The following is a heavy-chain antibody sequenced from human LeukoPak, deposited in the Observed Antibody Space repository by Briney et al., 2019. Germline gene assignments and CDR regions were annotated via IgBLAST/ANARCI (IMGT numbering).Heavy chain of an antibody. CDR1: GYTFTSYG. V-gene: IGHV1-18*01. J-gene: IGHJ5*02. CDR3: ARSPYSSESPVNWFDP. CDR2: ISAYNGNT. D-gene: IGHD6-19*01. Sequence: ASVKVSCKASGYTFTSYGISWVRQAPGQGLEWMGWISAYNGNTNYAQKLQGRVTMTTDTSTSTAYMELRSLGSDDTAVYYCARSPYSSESPVNWFDPWGQGTLVTVSS.